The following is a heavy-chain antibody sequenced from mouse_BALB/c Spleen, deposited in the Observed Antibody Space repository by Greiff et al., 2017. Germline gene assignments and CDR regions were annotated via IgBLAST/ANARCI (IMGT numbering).Heavy chain of an antibody. D-gene: IGHD2-3*01. CDR1: GFTFSSYA. V-gene: IGHV5-6-5*01. J-gene: IGHJ4*01. CDR2: ISSGGST. Sequence: EVQLVESGGGLVKPGGSLKLSCAASGFTFSSYAMSWVRQTPEKRLEWVASISSGGSTYYPDSVKGRFTISRDNARNILYLQMSSLRSEDTAMYYCARGGWLLVAMDYWGQGTSVTVSS. CDR3: ARGGWLLVAMDY.